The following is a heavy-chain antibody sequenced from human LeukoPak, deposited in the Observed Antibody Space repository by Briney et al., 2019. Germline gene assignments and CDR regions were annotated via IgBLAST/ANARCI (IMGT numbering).Heavy chain of an antibody. Sequence: GGSLRLSCAASGFTFSSYAMHWVRQAPGKGLEWVAVISYDGSNKNYADSVKGRFTISRDNSKNTLYLQMNSLRAEDTAVYYCARVMLLYSYRGSFDYWGQGTLVTVSS. CDR3: ARVMLLYSYRGSFDY. V-gene: IGHV3-30-3*01. J-gene: IGHJ4*02. CDR2: ISYDGSNK. CDR1: GFTFSSYA. D-gene: IGHD5-18*01.